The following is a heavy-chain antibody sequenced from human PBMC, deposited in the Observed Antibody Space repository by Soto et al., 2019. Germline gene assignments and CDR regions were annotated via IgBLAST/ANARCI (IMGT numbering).Heavy chain of an antibody. V-gene: IGHV4-39*01. CDR2: IYYRGST. Sequence: QLQLQESGPGLVKPSETLSLTCTVSGGSISSSSYYWGWIRQPPGKGLEWIGSIYYRGSTYYNPSLKSRVTISVDTSKNPFPRKLSSVTAADTAVYYSASSSGWYYFDYWGHGTLVTVSS. CDR1: GGSISSSSYY. CDR3: ASSSGWYYFDY. D-gene: IGHD6-19*01. J-gene: IGHJ4*01.